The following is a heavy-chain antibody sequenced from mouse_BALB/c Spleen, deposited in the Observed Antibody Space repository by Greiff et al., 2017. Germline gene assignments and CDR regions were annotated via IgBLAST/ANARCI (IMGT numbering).Heavy chain of an antibody. V-gene: IGHV3-2*02. D-gene: IGHD1-1*01. CDR3: ARAITTVVATYWYFDV. J-gene: IGHJ1*01. Sequence: ESGPGLVKPSQSLSLTCTVTGYSITSDYAWNWIRQFPGNKLEWMGYISYSGSTSYNPSLKSRISITRDTSKNQFFLQLNSVTTEDTATYYCARAITTVVATYWYFDVWGAGTTVTVSS. CDR2: ISYSGST. CDR1: GYSITSDYA.